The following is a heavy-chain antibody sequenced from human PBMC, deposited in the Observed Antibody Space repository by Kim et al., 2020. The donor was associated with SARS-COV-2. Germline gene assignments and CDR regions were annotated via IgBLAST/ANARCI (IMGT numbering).Heavy chain of an antibody. D-gene: IGHD3-3*01. V-gene: IGHV7-4-1*02. J-gene: IGHJ6*02. CDR1: GYTFTSYA. CDR3: ARDNRVTIFGVVIVYDDMDV. CDR2: INTNTGNP. Sequence: ASVKVSCKASGYTFTSYAMNWVRQVPGQGLEWMGWINTNTGNPTYAQGFTGRFVFSLDTSVSTAYLQISSLKAEDTAVYYCARDNRVTIFGVVIVYDDMDVWGRGTTVTVSS.